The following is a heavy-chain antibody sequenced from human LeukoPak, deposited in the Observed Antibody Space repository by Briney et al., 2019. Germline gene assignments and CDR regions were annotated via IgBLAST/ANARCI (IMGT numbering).Heavy chain of an antibody. CDR1: GGSISSYY. D-gene: IGHD6-13*01. V-gene: IGHV4-59*01. Sequence: SETLSLTCTVSGGSISSYYWSWIRQPPGKGLEWIGYIYYSGSTNYNPSPKSRVTISVDTSKNQFSLKLSSVTAADTAVYYCARGIAAAGPFLHWGQGTLVTVSS. J-gene: IGHJ1*01. CDR3: ARGIAAAGPFLH. CDR2: IYYSGST.